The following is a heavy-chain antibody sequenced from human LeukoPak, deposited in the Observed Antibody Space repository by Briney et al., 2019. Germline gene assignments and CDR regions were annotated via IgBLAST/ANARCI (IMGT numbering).Heavy chain of an antibody. V-gene: IGHV1-69*05. Sequence: SVKVSCKASGGTFSSYAIRWVRQAPGQGLEWMGRIIPIFGTANYAQKFQGRVTITTDESTSTACMELSSLRSEDTAVYYCARVSARLHYDFWSGYYTGWAFDLWGQGTMVTVSS. CDR2: IIPIFGTA. J-gene: IGHJ3*01. CDR3: ARVSARLHYDFWSGYYTGWAFDL. CDR1: GGTFSSYA. D-gene: IGHD3-3*01.